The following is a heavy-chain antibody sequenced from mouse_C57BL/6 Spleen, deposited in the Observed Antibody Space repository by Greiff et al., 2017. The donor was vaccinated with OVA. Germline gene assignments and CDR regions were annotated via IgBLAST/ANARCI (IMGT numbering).Heavy chain of an antibody. V-gene: IGHV2-5*01. Sequence: VMLVESGPGLVQPSQSLSITCTVSGFSLTSYGVHWVRQSPGKGLEWLGVIWRGGSTDYNAAFMSRLSITKDNSKSQVFFKMNSLQADDTAIYYCAKRDGNYWYFDVWGTGTTVTVSS. CDR3: AKRDGNYWYFDV. D-gene: IGHD2-1*01. CDR1: GFSLTSYG. CDR2: IWRGGST. J-gene: IGHJ1*03.